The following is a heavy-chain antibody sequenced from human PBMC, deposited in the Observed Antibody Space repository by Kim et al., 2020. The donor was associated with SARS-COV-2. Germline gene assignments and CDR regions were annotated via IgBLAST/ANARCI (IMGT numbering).Heavy chain of an antibody. CDR3: ARFGAAAGTDAFDI. Sequence: AGSVKGRFTISRDNAKNTLYLQMDSLRAEDTAVYYCARFGAAAGTDAFDIWGQGTMVTVSS. V-gene: IGHV3-53*01. D-gene: IGHD6-13*01. J-gene: IGHJ3*02.